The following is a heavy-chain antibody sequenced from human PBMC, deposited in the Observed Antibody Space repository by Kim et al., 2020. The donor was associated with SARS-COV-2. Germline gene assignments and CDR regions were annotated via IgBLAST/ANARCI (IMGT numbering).Heavy chain of an antibody. D-gene: IGHD2-2*01. J-gene: IGHJ6*02. CDR2: TYYRSKWYN. V-gene: IGHV6-1*01. CDR3: ARDEGSYCSSTSCYGYYYYGMDV. Sequence: SQTLSLTCAISGDSVSSNSAAWNWIRQSPSRGLEWLGRTYYRSKWYNDYAVSVKSRITINPDTSKNQFSLQLNSVTSEDTAVYYCARDEGSYCSSTSCYGYYYYGMDVWGQGTTVTVSS. CDR1: GDSVSSNSAA.